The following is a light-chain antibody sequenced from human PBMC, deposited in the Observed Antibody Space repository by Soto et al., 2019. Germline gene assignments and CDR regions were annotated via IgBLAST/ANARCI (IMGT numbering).Light chain of an antibody. Sequence: IVMTQSPATLSVSPGERATLSCRASQAISDNLAWYQHKPGQPPRLLIYDASTRATGIPARFSGGGSGTEFTLTISSLQSEDFAVYYCQQYNNWPLTFGQGTRLEIK. V-gene: IGKV3-15*01. CDR2: DAS. CDR1: QAISDN. CDR3: QQYNNWPLT. J-gene: IGKJ5*01.